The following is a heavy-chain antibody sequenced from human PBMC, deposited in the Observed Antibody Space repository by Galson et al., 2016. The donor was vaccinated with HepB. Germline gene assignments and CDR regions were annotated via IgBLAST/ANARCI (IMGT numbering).Heavy chain of an antibody. CDR1: GGSISSGSYY. D-gene: IGHD3-10*01. CDR2: IYTSGGT. V-gene: IGHV4-61*02. CDR3: ARASYYNYHNAFDI. Sequence: TLSLTCTVSGGSISSGSYYWSWIRQPAGKGLEWIGRIYTSGGTNYNPSLKSRVTISVDTSKNQFSLKLSSMTAADTAVYYCARASYYNYHNAFDIWGQGTMVTVSS. J-gene: IGHJ3*02.